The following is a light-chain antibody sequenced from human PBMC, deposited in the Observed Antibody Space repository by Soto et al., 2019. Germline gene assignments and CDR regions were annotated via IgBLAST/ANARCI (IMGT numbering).Light chain of an antibody. CDR1: QSVRSNC. CDR3: QQYGSSPQT. J-gene: IGKJ5*01. Sequence: EIVLTQSPGTLSMSPGESATLSCRASQSVRSNCLAWYQQKPGQAPRLLIYGASNRATGIPDRFSGSGSETDFTLTISRLEPEDFAVYYCQQYGSSPQTFGQGTRLDIE. V-gene: IGKV3-20*01. CDR2: GAS.